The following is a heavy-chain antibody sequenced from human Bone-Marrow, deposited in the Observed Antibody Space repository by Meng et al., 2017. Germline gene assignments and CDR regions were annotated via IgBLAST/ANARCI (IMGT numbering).Heavy chain of an antibody. V-gene: IGHV3-48*03. J-gene: IGHJ4*02. CDR1: GFTFGDYA. CDR3: ARGLLWFGELFGATDY. CDR2: ISSSGSTI. Sequence: GESLKISCTASGFTFGDYAMSWVRQAPGKGLEWVSYISSSGSTIYYADSVKGRFTISRDNAKNSLYLQMNSLRAEDTAVYYCARGLLWFGELFGATDYWGQGTLVTVSS. D-gene: IGHD3-10*01.